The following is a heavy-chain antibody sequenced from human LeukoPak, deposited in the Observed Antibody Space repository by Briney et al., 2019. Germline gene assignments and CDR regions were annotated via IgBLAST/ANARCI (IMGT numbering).Heavy chain of an antibody. V-gene: IGHV3-30*02. CDR3: AKDPPRYYDSSGYYDYYYYMDV. J-gene: IGHJ6*03. Sequence: GGSLRLSCAASGFTFSSYGMHWVRQAPGKGLEWVAFIRYDGSNKYYADSVKGRFTISRDNSKNTLYLQMNSLRAEDTAVYYCAKDPPRYYDSSGYYDYYYYMDVWGKGTTVTISS. D-gene: IGHD3-22*01. CDR2: IRYDGSNK. CDR1: GFTFSSYG.